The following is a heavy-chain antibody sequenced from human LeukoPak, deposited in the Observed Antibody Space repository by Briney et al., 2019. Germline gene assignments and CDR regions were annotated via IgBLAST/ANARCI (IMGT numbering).Heavy chain of an antibody. CDR3: ARSSSSWSLSYYYYYGMDV. CDR1: GDTFGSDA. V-gene: IGHV1-18*01. Sequence: RASVKVSCKASGDTFGSDAITWVQRAPEQGLEWLGWTTPSNGNTNYAQKLQGRVTMTTDTSTSTAYMELRSLRSDDTAVYYCARSSSSWSLSYYYYYGMDVWGQGTTVTVSS. D-gene: IGHD6-13*01. J-gene: IGHJ6*02. CDR2: TTPSNGNT.